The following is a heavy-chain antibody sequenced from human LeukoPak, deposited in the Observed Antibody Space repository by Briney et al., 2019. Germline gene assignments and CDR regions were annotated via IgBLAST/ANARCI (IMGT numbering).Heavy chain of an antibody. D-gene: IGHD3-22*01. Sequence: GGSLRLSCAASGFTFSSYAMSWVRQAPGKGLEWVSAISGSGGSTYYADSVKGRFTISRDNSKNTLYLQMSSLRAEDTAVYYCAKTPLVVVALIDYWGQGTLVTVSS. V-gene: IGHV3-23*01. CDR3: AKTPLVVVALIDY. J-gene: IGHJ4*02. CDR2: ISGSGGST. CDR1: GFTFSSYA.